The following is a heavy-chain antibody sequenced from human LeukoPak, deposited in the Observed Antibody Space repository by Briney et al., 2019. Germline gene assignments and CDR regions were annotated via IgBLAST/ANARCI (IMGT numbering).Heavy chain of an antibody. CDR1: GGTFSSYA. D-gene: IGHD6-13*01. CDR3: ARVRGSSWYGLGDYYYGMDV. J-gene: IGHJ6*02. Sequence: VASVKVSCKASGGTFSSYAISWVRQAPGQGLEWMGGIIPIFGTANYAQKFQGRVTITADESMSTAYMELSSLRSEDTAVYYCARVRGSSWYGLGDYYYGMDVWGQGTTVTVSS. CDR2: IIPIFGTA. V-gene: IGHV1-69*13.